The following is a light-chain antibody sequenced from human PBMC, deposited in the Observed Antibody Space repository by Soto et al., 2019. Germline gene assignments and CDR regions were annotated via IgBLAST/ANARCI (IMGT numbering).Light chain of an antibody. J-gene: IGLJ3*02. CDR3: VLYMGSGISG. V-gene: IGLV8-61*01. CDR2: STN. Sequence: QTVVTQEPSFSVSPGGTVTLTCGLSSGSVSTSYYPSCYQQTPGQAPRTLIYSTNTRSSGVPDRFSGSILGNKAALTITWAQADDESYYYCVLYMGSGISGFGGGTKLTVL. CDR1: SGSVSTSYY.